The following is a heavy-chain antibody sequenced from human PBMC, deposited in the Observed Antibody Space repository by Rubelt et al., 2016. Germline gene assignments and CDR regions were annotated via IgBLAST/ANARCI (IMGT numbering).Heavy chain of an antibody. Sequence: QVQLQQWGAGLLKPSETLSLTCAVYGGSFSGYYWSWIRQPPGKGLEWIGEINHSGSTNYNPSLKSRVTISVDTSKNQVSLKLSSVTAADTAVYYCARMIGYCSSTSCSNWYFDLWGRGTLVTVSS. J-gene: IGHJ2*01. CDR2: INHSGST. CDR3: ARMIGYCSSTSCSNWYFDL. CDR1: GGSFSGYY. V-gene: IGHV4-34*01. D-gene: IGHD2-2*01.